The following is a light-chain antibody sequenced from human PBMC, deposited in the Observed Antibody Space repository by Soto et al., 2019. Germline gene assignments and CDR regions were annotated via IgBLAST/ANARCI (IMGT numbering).Light chain of an antibody. J-gene: IGKJ2*01. CDR3: QLRSDWPPTST. Sequence: EIVLTQSPATLSLSPGTGATLSCRASQIVTSSLAWYQQRPGQAPRLLIYDTFTMATGIPARFRAKGAGTDFTLTISSLEREDSAVSFCQLRSDWPPTSTFGQGTKLE. CDR2: DTF. V-gene: IGKV3-11*01. CDR1: QIVTSS.